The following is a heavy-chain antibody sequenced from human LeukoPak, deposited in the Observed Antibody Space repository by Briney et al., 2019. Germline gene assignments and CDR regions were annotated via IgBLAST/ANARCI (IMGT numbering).Heavy chain of an antibody. Sequence: SETLSLTCAVSGGSFSSRNWWSWVRPPPGKGLEWIGEIYHSGSTNYNPSLKTRVTISVDKSKNQFSLKLSSVTAADTAVYYCARASHDYGDYSHFDYWGQGTLVTVSS. CDR3: ARASHDYGDYSHFDY. CDR1: GGSFSSRNW. J-gene: IGHJ4*02. CDR2: IYHSGST. V-gene: IGHV4-4*02. D-gene: IGHD4-17*01.